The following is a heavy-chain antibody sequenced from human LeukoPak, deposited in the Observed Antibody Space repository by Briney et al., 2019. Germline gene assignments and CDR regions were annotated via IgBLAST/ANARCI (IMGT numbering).Heavy chain of an antibody. CDR2: ISGSSSYI. J-gene: IGHJ5*02. CDR3: ARGQSYGWFDP. D-gene: IGHD5-18*01. V-gene: IGHV3-21*01. CDR1: GFTFSTYS. Sequence: PGGSLRLSCAASGFTFSTYSMNWVRQAPGKGLEWVSYISGSSSYIYYADSVKGRYTISSDSAQNSLYLQMNSLRAEDTAVYYCARGQSYGWFDPWGQGTLVTVSS.